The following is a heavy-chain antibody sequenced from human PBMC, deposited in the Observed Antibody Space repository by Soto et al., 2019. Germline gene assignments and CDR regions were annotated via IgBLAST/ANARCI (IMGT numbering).Heavy chain of an antibody. CDR2: MSYDGNKK. CDR1: GFNFGSFA. J-gene: IGHJ6*02. V-gene: IGHV3-30-3*01. D-gene: IGHD3-3*01. CDR3: AKDSRTSFGGVHELSAMDV. Sequence: GGSLRLSCTASGFNFGSFAMHWVRQAPGKGLEWLSVMSYDGNKKYYADSVKGRFTISRDNSKNTLFLQMNSLRPDDTALYYCAKDSRTSFGGVHELSAMDVWGQGTTVTVSS.